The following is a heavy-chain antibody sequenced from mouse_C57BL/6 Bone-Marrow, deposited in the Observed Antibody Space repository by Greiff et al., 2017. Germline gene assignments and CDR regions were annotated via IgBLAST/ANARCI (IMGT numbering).Heavy chain of an antibody. D-gene: IGHD3-3*01. CDR1: GFSLTSYG. V-gene: IGHV2-5*01. J-gene: IGHJ2*01. CDR2: IWRGGST. CDR3: AKGGGDWYYFDY. Sequence: VKLVESGPGLVQPSQSLSITCTVSGFSLTSYGVHWVRQSPGKGLEWLGVIWRGGSTDYNAAFMSRLSITKDNSKSPVFFKMNSLQADDTAIYXSAKGGGDWYYFDYWGQGTTLTVSS.